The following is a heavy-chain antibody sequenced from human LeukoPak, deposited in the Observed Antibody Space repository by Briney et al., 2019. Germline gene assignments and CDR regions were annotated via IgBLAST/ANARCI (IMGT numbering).Heavy chain of an antibody. J-gene: IGHJ4*02. CDR2: ISCRVGPTRR. D-gene: IGHD2-21*01. Sequence: PGGSLRLSCAATGFTFEHYRMSWLRQAPGKGLEWVSSISCRVGPTRRSYGDSVKDRITVSRHNSMHTVYLHMNSLNAEDTVVYYCVKGLIGSLTGDFWGQGTLVTVSS. CDR1: GFTFEHYR. V-gene: IGHV3-23*01. CDR3: VKGLIGSLTGDF.